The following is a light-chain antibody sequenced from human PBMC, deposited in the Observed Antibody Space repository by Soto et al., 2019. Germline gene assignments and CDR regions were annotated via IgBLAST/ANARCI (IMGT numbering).Light chain of an antibody. J-gene: IGKJ4*01. CDR1: QSVSNR. CDR2: GAS. CDR3: HHYSNWPLT. Sequence: EIVMTQSPVTLSVSPGERATLFCRASQSVSNRLGWYQQKPGQAPRLLIYGASTRANGIPARFSGSGSGTEFTLTISSLQSEDFAVYFCHHYSNWPLTFGGGTKVEIK. V-gene: IGKV3-15*01.